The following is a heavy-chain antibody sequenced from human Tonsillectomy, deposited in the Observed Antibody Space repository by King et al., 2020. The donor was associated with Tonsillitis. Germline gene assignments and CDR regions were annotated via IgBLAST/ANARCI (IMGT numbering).Heavy chain of an antibody. J-gene: IGHJ6*02. Sequence: VQLVESGGGVVQPGGSLRLSCAASGFSFNSYAIHWVRQAPGKGLEWVAVISYDASNKYYGPSVKGRFTISRDNSKNTVSLQMSSLRAEDTAVFYCVKDRDSGYEGGRGKYFYYAMDVWGQGTTVTVSS. V-gene: IGHV3-30*18. CDR1: GFSFNSYA. D-gene: IGHD5-12*01. CDR3: VKDRDSGYEGGRGKYFYYAMDV. CDR2: ISYDASNK.